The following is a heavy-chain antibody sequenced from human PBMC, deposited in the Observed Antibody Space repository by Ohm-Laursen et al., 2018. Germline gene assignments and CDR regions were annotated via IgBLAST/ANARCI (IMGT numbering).Heavy chain of an antibody. CDR1: GGSVSSDSYY. CDR3: ARVSYSSGWIDAFDI. V-gene: IGHV4-61*01. J-gene: IGHJ3*02. CDR2: IYYRGST. D-gene: IGHD6-19*01. Sequence: GTLSLTCTLSGGSVSSDSYYWSWIRQPPGKGLEWIGYIYYRGSTNYNPSLKSRVSFSIDTSKNQFSLKLSSVTAADTAVYYCARVSYSSGWIDAFDIWGQGTMVTVSS.